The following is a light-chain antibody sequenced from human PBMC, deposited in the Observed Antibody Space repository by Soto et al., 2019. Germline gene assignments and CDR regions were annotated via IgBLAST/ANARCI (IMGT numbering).Light chain of an antibody. CDR2: GAS. CDR3: QQYNNLPRT. Sequence: EIVMTQSPATLSVSPGERATLSCRASQSVSSKLAWYQQKPGQAPRLLINGASTRATGIPARFSGSGSGTEFTLTISSLQSEDFAVYYCQQYNNLPRTFGQGTKLEIK. CDR1: QSVSSK. V-gene: IGKV3-15*01. J-gene: IGKJ2*01.